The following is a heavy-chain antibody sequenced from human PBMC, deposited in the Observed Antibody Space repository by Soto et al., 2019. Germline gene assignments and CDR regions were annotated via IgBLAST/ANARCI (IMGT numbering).Heavy chain of an antibody. CDR3: ARERIVYYYDSSGYYYNHFDY. Sequence: GASVKVSCKASGYTFTGYYMHWVRQAPGQGLEWMGWINPNSGGTNYAQKFQGRVTMTRDTSISTAYMELSRLRSEDTAVYYCARERIVYYYDSSGYYYNHFDYWGQGTLVTVSS. V-gene: IGHV1-2*02. CDR1: GYTFTGYY. J-gene: IGHJ4*02. D-gene: IGHD3-22*01. CDR2: INPNSGGT.